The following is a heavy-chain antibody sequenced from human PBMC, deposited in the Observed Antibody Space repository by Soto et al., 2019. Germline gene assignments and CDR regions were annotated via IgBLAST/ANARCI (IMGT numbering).Heavy chain of an antibody. CDR2: ISWNSGSI. Sequence: EVQLVESGGGLVQPGRSLRLSCAASGFTFDDYAMHWVRQAPGKGLEWVSGISWNSGSIGYADSVKGRFTISRDNAKNSLYLQMNSLRAEDTALYYCAKDIKYSSSPTLDYWGQGTLVTVSS. V-gene: IGHV3-9*01. D-gene: IGHD6-13*01. J-gene: IGHJ4*02. CDR1: GFTFDDYA. CDR3: AKDIKYSSSPTLDY.